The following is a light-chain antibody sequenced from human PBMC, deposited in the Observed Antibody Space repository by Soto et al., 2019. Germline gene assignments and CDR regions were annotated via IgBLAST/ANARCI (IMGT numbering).Light chain of an antibody. Sequence: QSVLTQPPSVSEAPGQRVTISCTGSSSNIGAGYEAHWYQPVPGTSPKLLIYENNNRPSGVPVRFSGSKSGTSASLAITGLQAEDEAEDYCQSYDSSLSVYVFGTGTKLTVL. CDR1: SSNIGAGYE. V-gene: IGLV1-40*01. CDR2: ENN. CDR3: QSYDSSLSVYV. J-gene: IGLJ1*01.